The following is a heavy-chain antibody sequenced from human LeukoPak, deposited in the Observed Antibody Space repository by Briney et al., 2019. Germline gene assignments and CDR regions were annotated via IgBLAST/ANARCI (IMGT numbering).Heavy chain of an antibody. CDR2: VHYDGSIL. Sequence: PGGSLRLSCAASGFTFSPYGMHWVRQAPGKGLEWVAYVHYDGSILSYTDSVKGRFTIPRDNSKHTAHLQMSSLTTDDTGVYYCAKDKVPMDVWGKGTTVTVSS. CDR1: GFTFSPYG. CDR3: AKDKVPMDV. V-gene: IGHV3-30*02. J-gene: IGHJ6*03.